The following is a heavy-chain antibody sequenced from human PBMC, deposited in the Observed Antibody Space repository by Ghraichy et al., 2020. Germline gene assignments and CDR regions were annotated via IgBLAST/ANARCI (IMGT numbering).Heavy chain of an antibody. CDR1: GFTFNYYS. J-gene: IGHJ4*02. D-gene: IGHD1-7*01. CDR2: ISSSSRYI. V-gene: IGHV3-21*03. CDR3: ARDREEWETPLEL. Sequence: GGSLRLSCAASGFTFNYYSMNWVRQAPGKGLEWVSSISSSSRYIYYADSVTGRFTVSRDNAKNSLYLQMNSLRAEDTAVYYCARDREEWETPLELWGQGTLVTVSS.